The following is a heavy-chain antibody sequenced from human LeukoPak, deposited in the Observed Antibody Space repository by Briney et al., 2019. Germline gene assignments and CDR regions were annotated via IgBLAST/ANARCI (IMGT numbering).Heavy chain of an antibody. CDR2: IYYSGST. V-gene: IGHV4-59*01. CDR1: GGSISSYY. Sequence: PSETLSLTCTVSGGSISSYYWSWIRQPPGKGLEWIGYIYYSGSTDYNPSLKSRVTISVDTSKNQFSLKLSSVTAADTAVYYCARATVVTPWDYWGQGTLVTVSS. D-gene: IGHD4-23*01. J-gene: IGHJ4*02. CDR3: ARATVVTPWDY.